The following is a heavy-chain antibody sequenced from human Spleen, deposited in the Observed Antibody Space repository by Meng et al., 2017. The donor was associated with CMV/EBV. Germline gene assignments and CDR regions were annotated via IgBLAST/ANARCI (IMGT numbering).Heavy chain of an antibody. V-gene: IGHV3-48*03. D-gene: IGHD2-21*01. CDR1: GFSFSSYE. CDR2: IGSSGSTK. J-gene: IGHJ6*02. CDR3: AKRVISDYYYYGMDV. Sequence: GESLKISCAASGFSFSSYEMHWVRQAPGKGLEWVSYIGSSGSTKYHADSVKGRFTISRDNAKNSLYLQMNSLRAEDTAVYYCAKRVISDYYYYGMDVWGQGTTVTVSS.